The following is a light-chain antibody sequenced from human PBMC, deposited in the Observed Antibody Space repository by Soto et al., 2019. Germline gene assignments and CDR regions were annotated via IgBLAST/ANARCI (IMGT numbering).Light chain of an antibody. CDR1: SSDVGGYND. V-gene: IGLV2-14*01. CDR2: EVS. J-gene: IGLJ3*02. CDR3: CSYTSSSTRV. Sequence: QSALTQPASVSGSPGQSITISCTGTSSDVGGYNDVSWYQQHPGKAPKLMLYEVSNRHSGVSNRFSGSKSGNKASLTISGLQDEYEANYYCCSYTSSSTRVFGGGTQLTVL.